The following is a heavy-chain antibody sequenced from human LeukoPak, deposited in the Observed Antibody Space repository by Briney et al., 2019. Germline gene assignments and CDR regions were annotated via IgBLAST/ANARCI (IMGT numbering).Heavy chain of an antibody. CDR3: AKSVPVTRPVDC. V-gene: IGHV3-23*01. J-gene: IGHJ4*02. D-gene: IGHD2-21*02. CDR2: ISGSGTNT. CDR1: GFTFSSYA. Sequence: PGGSLRLSCAASGFTFSSYAMIWVRQAPGKGLEWVSTISGSGTNTYYADSVKGRFTISRDNSKNALFLQMNSLRAEDTAVYYCAKSVPVTRPVDCWGQGTLVTVSS.